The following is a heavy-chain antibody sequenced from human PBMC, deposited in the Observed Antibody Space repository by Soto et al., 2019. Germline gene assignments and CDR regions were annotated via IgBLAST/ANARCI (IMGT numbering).Heavy chain of an antibody. CDR1: GFTFRNYD. CDR3: ARTDRDFYGLDV. CDR2: ISAAGDP. J-gene: IGHJ6*02. Sequence: EVQLVESGGGLVQPGGSLRLSCEASGFTFRNYDMHWVRQGTGKGLEWVSGISAAGDPDYADSVEGRFTISRENAQNSFFLQMNSLRVGTAVCYCARTDRDFYGLDVWGQGTTVIVSS. V-gene: IGHV3-13*05.